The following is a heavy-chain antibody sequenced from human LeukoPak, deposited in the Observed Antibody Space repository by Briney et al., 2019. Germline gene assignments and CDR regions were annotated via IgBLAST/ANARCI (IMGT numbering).Heavy chain of an antibody. Sequence: SVKVSCKASGGTFSSYAISWVRQAPGQGLEWMGGIIPIFGTANYAQKFQGRVTITADKSTSTAYMELSSLRSEDTAVYYCARTVAGIGYFDYWGQGTLVTVSS. V-gene: IGHV1-69*06. CDR2: IIPIFGTA. J-gene: IGHJ4*02. CDR1: GGTFSSYA. D-gene: IGHD6-19*01. CDR3: ARTVAGIGYFDY.